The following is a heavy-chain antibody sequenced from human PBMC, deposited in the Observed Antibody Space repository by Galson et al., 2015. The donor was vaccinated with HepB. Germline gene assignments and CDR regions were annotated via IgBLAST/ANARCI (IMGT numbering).Heavy chain of an antibody. CDR1: GFTFSSYG. CDR3: AKDVPSRGSDGWGQFDY. J-gene: IGHJ4*02. Sequence: SLRLSCAASGFTFSSYGMHWVRQAPGKGLEWVAVISYDGSNKYYADSVKGRFTISRDNSKNTLYLQMNSLRAEDTAVYYCAKDVPSRGSDGWGQFDYWGQGTLVTVSS. V-gene: IGHV3-30*18. CDR2: ISYDGSNK. D-gene: IGHD6-13*01.